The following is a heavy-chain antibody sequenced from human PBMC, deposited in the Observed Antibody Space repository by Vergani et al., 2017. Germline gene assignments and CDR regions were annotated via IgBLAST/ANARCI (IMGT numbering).Heavy chain of an antibody. D-gene: IGHD6-13*01. CDR2: IIPILDIA. V-gene: IGHV1-69*04. Sequence: QVQLVQSGAEVKKPGSSVKVSCKASGGTFSSYAISWVRQAPGQGLEWMGRIIPILDIANYAQKFQGRVTITADKSTSTAYMELSSLRSEDTAVYYCARDWDSSSWNDYWGQGTLVTVSS. CDR1: GGTFSSYA. J-gene: IGHJ4*02. CDR3: ARDWDSSSWNDY.